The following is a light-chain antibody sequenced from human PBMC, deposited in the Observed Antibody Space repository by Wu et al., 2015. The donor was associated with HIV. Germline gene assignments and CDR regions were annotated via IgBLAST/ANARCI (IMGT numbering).Light chain of an antibody. CDR1: QNVTNN. CDR2: YAS. CDR3: QQYGSSPIT. J-gene: IGKJ5*01. Sequence: EIVLTQSPATLSLSPGERATLSCRASQNVTNNLAWYQQSPGQPPRLLMRYASSRASGIPARFSGSGSGTDFTLTISSLEPEDFAVYYCQQYGSSPITFGQGTRLEMK. V-gene: IGKV3-11*01.